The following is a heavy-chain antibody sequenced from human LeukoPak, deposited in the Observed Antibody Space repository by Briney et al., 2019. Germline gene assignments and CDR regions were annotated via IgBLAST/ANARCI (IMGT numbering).Heavy chain of an antibody. Sequence: PGGSLRLSCAASGFTFSSYGMHWVRQAPGKGLEWVAFIRYDGSNKYYADSVKGRFTISRDNSKNTLYLQMNSLRAEDTAVYYCAKAGGYDIRSYGKDGWGQRTKATVSS. CDR3: AKAGGYDIRSYGKDG. CDR2: IRYDGSNK. V-gene: IGHV3-30*02. J-gene: IGHJ6*02. CDR1: GFTFSSYG. D-gene: IGHD5-12*01.